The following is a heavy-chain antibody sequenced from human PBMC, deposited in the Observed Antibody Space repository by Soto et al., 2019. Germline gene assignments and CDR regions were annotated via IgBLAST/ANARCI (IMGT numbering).Heavy chain of an antibody. Sequence: SAGSLRLSCAASGFTFSIYGMQWVRQATGKGLEWVAVISNDGSNKYYPDSVKGRFTISRDNSKNTLYLQVNSLRGEDTAVYYCAKEASDYWGQGTLVTVSS. J-gene: IGHJ4*02. CDR2: ISNDGSNK. CDR1: GFTFSIYG. V-gene: IGHV3-30*18. CDR3: AKEASDY.